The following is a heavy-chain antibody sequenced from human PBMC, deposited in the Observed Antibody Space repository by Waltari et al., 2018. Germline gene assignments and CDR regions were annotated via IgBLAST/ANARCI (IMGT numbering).Heavy chain of an antibody. V-gene: IGHV3-7*01. CDR2: IREDGNEK. Sequence: EVQLVESGGGLVQPGGSLRLSCAGFGFTVSSSWMHWVRQAPGKGLEWVANIREDGNEKYYVDSVKGRFTISRDNAKNSLYLQMDSLRAEDTAVYYCAKDVYYFDYWGQGILVTVSS. J-gene: IGHJ4*02. CDR1: GFTVSSSW. CDR3: AKDVYYFDY.